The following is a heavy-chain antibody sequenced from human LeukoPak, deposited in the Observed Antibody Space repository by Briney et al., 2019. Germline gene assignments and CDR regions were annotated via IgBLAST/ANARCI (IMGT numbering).Heavy chain of an antibody. Sequence: GGSLRLSCAASGFTFSRYNMNWVRQAPGKGLEWVSSISSSSSYIYYADSVKGRFTISRDNAKNSLYLQVSSLRAEDTAVYYCAGAYFYDSIGGEGMDVWGQGSTVTVSS. CDR1: GFTFSRYN. V-gene: IGHV3-21*01. D-gene: IGHD3-22*01. CDR2: ISSSSSYI. J-gene: IGHJ6*02. CDR3: AGAYFYDSIGGEGMDV.